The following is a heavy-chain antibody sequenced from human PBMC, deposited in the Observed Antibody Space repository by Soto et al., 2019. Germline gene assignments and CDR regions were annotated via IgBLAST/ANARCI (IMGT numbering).Heavy chain of an antibody. CDR2: INWNGGSK. D-gene: IGHD5-18*01. Sequence: GGSLRLSCAASGFTFDDYGMSWVRQAPGKGLEWVSGINWNGGSKGYADSVKGRFTISRDNAKNSLYLQMNSLRAEDTALYYCARDCERYSYGLEWFDPWGQGTLVTVSS. CDR1: GFTFDDYG. CDR3: ARDCERYSYGLEWFDP. V-gene: IGHV3-20*04. J-gene: IGHJ5*02.